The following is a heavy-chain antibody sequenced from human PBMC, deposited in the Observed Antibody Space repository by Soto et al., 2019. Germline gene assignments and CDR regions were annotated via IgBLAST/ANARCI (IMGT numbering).Heavy chain of an antibody. J-gene: IGHJ4*02. V-gene: IGHV4-34*01. CDR2: INHSGST. CDR3: AGSYGDYALSY. CDR1: GGSFSGYY. Sequence: QVQLQQWGAGLLKPSETLSLTCAVYGGSFSGYYWSWIRQPPGKGLEWIGEINHSGSTNYNPSLKSRVTISVDTSKNQFSPKLSSVTAADTAVYYCAGSYGDYALSYWGQGTLVTVSS. D-gene: IGHD4-17*01.